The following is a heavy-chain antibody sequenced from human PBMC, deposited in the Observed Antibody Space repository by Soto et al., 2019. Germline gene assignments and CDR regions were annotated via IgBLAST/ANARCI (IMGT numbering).Heavy chain of an antibody. V-gene: IGHV1-24*01. D-gene: IGHD6-19*01. Sequence: ASVKVSCKVSGYTLTELSMHWVRQAPGKGLEWMGGFDPEDGETIYAQKFQGRVTMTEDTSTDTAYMELGSLRSEDTAVYYCATLVYSSGWPFDYWGQGTLVPVSS. CDR3: ATLVYSSGWPFDY. CDR1: GYTLTELS. J-gene: IGHJ4*02. CDR2: FDPEDGET.